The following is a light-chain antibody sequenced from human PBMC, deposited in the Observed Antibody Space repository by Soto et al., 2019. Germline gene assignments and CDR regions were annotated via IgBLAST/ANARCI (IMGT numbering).Light chain of an antibody. J-gene: IGKJ1*01. CDR3: QQYHNLWT. V-gene: IGKV3-15*01. CDR2: RAS. CDR1: HYIYSN. Sequence: EIVMTQCPATLSVSPGEGATLSCTASHYIYSNVAWFQQRPGQAPRLLIYRASTRATGTPARFTGSGSGTEFTLTITSLQSEDFALYYCQQYHNLWTFGQGTKVDI.